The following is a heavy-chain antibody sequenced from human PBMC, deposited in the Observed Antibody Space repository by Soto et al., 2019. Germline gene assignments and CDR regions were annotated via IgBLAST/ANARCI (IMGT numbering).Heavy chain of an antibody. Sequence: QVQLQESGPGLMKPSETLSLTCTVSGGSISSYYWSWLRQPPGQGLEWFGRIYTSGNTNYNPSLRSRVTMSGDRSKNQFFLRLSSGTAADTAVYYGARGGTMVRGAAYNWFDPWGQGTLVTVSS. J-gene: IGHJ5*02. D-gene: IGHD3-10*01. CDR1: GGSISSYY. CDR3: ARGGTMVRGAAYNWFDP. CDR2: IYTSGNT. V-gene: IGHV4-4*07.